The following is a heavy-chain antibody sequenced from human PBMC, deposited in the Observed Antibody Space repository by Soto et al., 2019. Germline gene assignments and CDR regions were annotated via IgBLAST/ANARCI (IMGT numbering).Heavy chain of an antibody. V-gene: IGHV1-69*06. D-gene: IGHD2-21*01. CDR3: AREPRDRYAFSL. J-gene: IGHJ3*01. Sequence: QVQLVQSGAEVKKPGSSVKVSCKASGGNFNKYAISWVRQAPAQGLQWMGGIIPIIDTTHYAQKLQGRVTIRADRGRSTVYIELTGLTSDDSATYFCAREPRDRYAFSLWGQGTVVTVSS. CDR1: GGNFNKYA. CDR2: IIPIIDTT.